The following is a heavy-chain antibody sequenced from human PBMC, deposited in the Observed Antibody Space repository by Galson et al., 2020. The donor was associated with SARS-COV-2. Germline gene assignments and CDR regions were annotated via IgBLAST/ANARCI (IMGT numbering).Heavy chain of an antibody. CDR1: GDSFTSKW. Sequence: KIGESLKISCKGSGDSFTSKWIGWVRQMPGKGLEWMGIIYPDDSDTRYSPSFQGHVTISADRSINTAYLQWNNLRASDTAMYYCARSMTSSFHDIWFDCWGQGTLVTVSS. V-gene: IGHV5-51*01. D-gene: IGHD2-2*01. CDR3: ARSMTSSFHDIWFDC. CDR2: IYPDDSDT. J-gene: IGHJ4*02.